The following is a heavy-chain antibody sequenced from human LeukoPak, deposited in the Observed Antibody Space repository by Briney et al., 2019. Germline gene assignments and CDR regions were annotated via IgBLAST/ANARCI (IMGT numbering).Heavy chain of an antibody. Sequence: PGRSLRLSCAASGFTLSSYGMHWVRQAPGKGLEWVAVISYDGSNKYYADSVKGRFTISRDNSKNTLYLQMNSLRAEDTAVYYCAKDLPVNKSITTDYWGQGTLVTVSS. CDR1: GFTLSSYG. V-gene: IGHV3-30*18. CDR3: AKDLPVNKSITTDY. D-gene: IGHD3-10*01. J-gene: IGHJ4*02. CDR2: ISYDGSNK.